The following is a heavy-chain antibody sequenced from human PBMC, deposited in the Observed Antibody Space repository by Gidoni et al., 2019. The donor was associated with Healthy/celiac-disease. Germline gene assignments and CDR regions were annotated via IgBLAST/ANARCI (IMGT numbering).Heavy chain of an antibody. CDR1: GGSLSSSSYY. V-gene: IGHV4-39*01. Sequence: QLQLQESGPGLVKPSETLSLTCTVSGGSLSSSSYYWGWIRQPPGKGLEWIGSIYYSGSTYYNPSLKSRVTISVDTSKNQFSLKLSSVTAADTAVYYCARSMHRGYSYGYFDYWGQGTLVTVSS. CDR2: IYYSGST. D-gene: IGHD5-18*01. CDR3: ARSMHRGYSYGYFDY. J-gene: IGHJ4*02.